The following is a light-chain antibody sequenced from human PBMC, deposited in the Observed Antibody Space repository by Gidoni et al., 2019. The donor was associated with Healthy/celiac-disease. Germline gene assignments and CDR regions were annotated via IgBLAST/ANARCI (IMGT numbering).Light chain of an antibody. CDR3: QQRSNWPPGLT. V-gene: IGKV3-11*01. Sequence: EIVLTQSPATLSLSPGERATLSCRASQRVSSYLAWYQTKPGQAPRLLIYDASNRATGIPARFSGSGSGTDFTLTISSLEPEDFAVYYCQQRSNWPPGLTFGGGTKVEIK. CDR1: QRVSSY. CDR2: DAS. J-gene: IGKJ4*01.